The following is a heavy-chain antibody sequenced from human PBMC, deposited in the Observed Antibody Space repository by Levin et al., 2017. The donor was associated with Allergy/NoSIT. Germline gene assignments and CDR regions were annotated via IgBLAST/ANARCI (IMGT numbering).Heavy chain of an antibody. J-gene: IGHJ3*02. V-gene: IGHV4-4*07. CDR3: ARGLTGPTASADAFDI. D-gene: IGHD1-1*01. CDR1: GASISGYY. CDR2: IYTYGNT. Sequence: KPSETLSLTCTVSGASISGYYWSWIRQPVWKGLEWIGRIYTYGNTDYNPSLKSRVTMSLDTSKSQFSLRLRSVTAADTAVYYCARGLTGPTASADAFDIWGQGTMVTVSS.